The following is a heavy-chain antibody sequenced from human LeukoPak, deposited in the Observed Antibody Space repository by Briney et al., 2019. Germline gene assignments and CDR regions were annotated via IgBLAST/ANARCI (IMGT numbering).Heavy chain of an antibody. D-gene: IGHD3-9*01. CDR2: INSDGSST. Sequence: GGSLRLSCAASGFTFSSYWMHWVRQAPGKGLVWVSRINSDGSSTSYADSVKGRFTISRDNAKNTLYLRMNSLRAEDTAVYYCASVRYLDWSPFDYWGQGTLVTVSS. V-gene: IGHV3-74*01. CDR3: ASVRYLDWSPFDY. J-gene: IGHJ4*02. CDR1: GFTFSSYW.